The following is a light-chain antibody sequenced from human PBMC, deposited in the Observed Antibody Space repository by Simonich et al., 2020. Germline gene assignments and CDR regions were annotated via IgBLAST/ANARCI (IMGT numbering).Light chain of an antibody. CDR1: QSVSSY. CDR3: QQRSNWPLT. Sequence: EIVLTQSPATLSLSPGERATLPSRASQSVSSYLAWYQQKPGQAPRLLIYDASNRATGIPARVSGSGSGTDFTSTISSLEPEDFAVYYCQQRSNWPLTFGGGTKVEIK. J-gene: IGKJ4*01. V-gene: IGKV3-11*01. CDR2: DAS.